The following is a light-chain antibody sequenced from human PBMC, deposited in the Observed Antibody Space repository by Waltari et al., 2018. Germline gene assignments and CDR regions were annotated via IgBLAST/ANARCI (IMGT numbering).Light chain of an antibody. V-gene: IGLV3-1*01. J-gene: IGLJ2*01. CDR3: QAWDSGIV. CDR1: KVGGKS. CDR2: RDN. Sequence: SYEVTQPPSVSVSPGQTATITCSGDKVGGKSVCWYQQKAGQSPVLLIYRDNMRPSGIPERFSGSNSGNTATLTISGTQALDEADYHCQAWDSGIVFGGGTKLTVL.